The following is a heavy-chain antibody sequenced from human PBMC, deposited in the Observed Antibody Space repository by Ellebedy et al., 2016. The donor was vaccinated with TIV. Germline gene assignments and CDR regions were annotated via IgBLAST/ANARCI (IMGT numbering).Heavy chain of an antibody. CDR1: GDSIRTSIYY. J-gene: IGHJ4*02. Sequence: SETLSLTXAVSGDSIRTSIYYWAWIRQPPGEALEWIGSIYHSGSTYYNPSLKSRVTISIDTSKNQFSLKLSSVTAADTAVYYCARDLTPMVLFYFDYWGQGTLVTVSS. CDR2: IYHSGST. CDR3: ARDLTPMVLFYFDY. D-gene: IGHD5-18*01. V-gene: IGHV4-39*01.